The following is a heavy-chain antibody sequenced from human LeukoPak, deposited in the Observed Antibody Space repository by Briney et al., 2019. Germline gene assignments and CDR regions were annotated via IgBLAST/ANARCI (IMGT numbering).Heavy chain of an antibody. Sequence: GTSVKVSCKTSGFTFSSSAVQWVRQARGQRLEWIGWILVGSAKTNYAQNFQERFTINRDMSTSTAYMELISLTSEDTAVYYCAAGYTSGWYGLGDDYWGQGTLVTVSS. CDR1: GFTFSSSA. CDR2: ILVGSAKT. D-gene: IGHD6-19*01. CDR3: AAGYTSGWYGLGDDY. V-gene: IGHV1-58*01. J-gene: IGHJ4*02.